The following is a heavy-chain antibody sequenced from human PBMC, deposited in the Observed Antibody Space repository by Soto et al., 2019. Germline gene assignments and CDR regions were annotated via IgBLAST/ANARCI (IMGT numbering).Heavy chain of an antibody. J-gene: IGHJ4*02. CDR2: IIPLFGTA. V-gene: IGHV1-69*01. Sequence: QVQLVQSGAEVKKPGSSVKVSCKASGVTFSSETISWVRQAPGQGLEWVGGIIPLFGTANYAQKFQGRVTITADESTSTLYIELSSLRSDDTTVYYSATELGDNPASPFDSWGQGTLVTVSS. CDR3: ATELGDNPASPFDS. CDR1: GVTFSSET. D-gene: IGHD2-21*01.